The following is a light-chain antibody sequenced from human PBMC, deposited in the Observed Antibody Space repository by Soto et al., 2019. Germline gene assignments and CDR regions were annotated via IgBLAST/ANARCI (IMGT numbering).Light chain of an antibody. J-gene: IGKJ1*01. Sequence: EIVMTQAPATLSVSPGERATLSCRASQSVSSNLAWYQQRPGQAPRLLIYGASTRATGIPARFSGSGSGTEFTLIISSLQSEDCAVYYCQQYKNWWTFGQGTKVEIK. V-gene: IGKV3-15*01. CDR1: QSVSSN. CDR3: QQYKNWWT. CDR2: GAS.